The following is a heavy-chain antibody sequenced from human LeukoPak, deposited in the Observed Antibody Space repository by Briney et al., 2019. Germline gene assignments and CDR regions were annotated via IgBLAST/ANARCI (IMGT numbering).Heavy chain of an antibody. CDR3: ARGALGAARGVPPYYYYYGMDV. D-gene: IGHD6-6*01. CDR2: ISSSGSTI. J-gene: IGHJ6*02. CDR1: GFTFSDYY. Sequence: GGSLRLSCAASGFTFSDYYMSWIRQAPGKGLEWVSYISSSGSTIYYADSVKGRFTISRDNAKNSLYLQMNSLRAEDTAVYYCARGALGAARGVPPYYYYYGMDVWGQGTTVTVSS. V-gene: IGHV3-11*01.